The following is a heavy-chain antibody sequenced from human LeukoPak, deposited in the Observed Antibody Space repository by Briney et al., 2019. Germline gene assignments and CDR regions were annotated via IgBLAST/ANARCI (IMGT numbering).Heavy chain of an antibody. D-gene: IGHD2-21*02. V-gene: IGHV1-2*02. Sequence: ASVKVSCKASGYTFTGYYIHWVRQAPGQGLEWMGWINPNSGGTNSAQKFQGRVTMTRDTSISTAYMELSRLTSDDTAVYSCARGVTARGFYYYMDIWGRGTTVTISS. CDR2: INPNSGGT. CDR3: ARGVTARGFYYYMDI. J-gene: IGHJ6*03. CDR1: GYTFTGYY.